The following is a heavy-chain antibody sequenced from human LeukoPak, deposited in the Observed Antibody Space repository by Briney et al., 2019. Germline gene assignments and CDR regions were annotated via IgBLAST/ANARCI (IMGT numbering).Heavy chain of an antibody. CDR2: IYPGDSDT. V-gene: IGHV5-51*01. J-gene: IGHJ6*02. Sequence: GESLKISCKGSGYSFTSYWIGWVRQMPGKGLEWMGIIYPGDSDTRYSPSFQGQVTISADKSISTAYLQWSSLKASDTAMYYCARRLVVYDILTGQTKSDYGMDVWGQGTTVTVSS. D-gene: IGHD3-9*01. CDR3: ARRLVVYDILTGQTKSDYGMDV. CDR1: GYSFTSYW.